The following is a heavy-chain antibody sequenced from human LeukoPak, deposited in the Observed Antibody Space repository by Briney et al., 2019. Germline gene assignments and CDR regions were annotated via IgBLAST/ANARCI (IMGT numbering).Heavy chain of an antibody. Sequence: SETLSLTCAVYGGSFSGYYWSWIRQPPGKGLEWIGEINHSGTTNQNPSLKSRVTISVDTSKNQFSLKLNSVTAADTAVYYCARDGYPGSEYFQHWGQGTLVTVSS. CDR3: ARDGYPGSEYFQH. V-gene: IGHV4-34*01. J-gene: IGHJ1*01. D-gene: IGHD1-1*01. CDR1: GGSFSGYY. CDR2: INHSGTT.